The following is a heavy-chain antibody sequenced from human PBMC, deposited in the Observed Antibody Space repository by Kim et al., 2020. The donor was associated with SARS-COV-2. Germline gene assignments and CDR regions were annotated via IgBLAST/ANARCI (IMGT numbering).Heavy chain of an antibody. CDR3: VTRNYYNSGSYYAGAPFDF. Sequence: GGSLRLSCSASGFTFSNYAMHWVRQAPGKGLEWVSAISSVGGSTNYADSVKGGFTISRDNTKNMLYVQRSSLRVEDTAMYYCVTRNYYNSGSYYAGAPFDFWGRGTLVTVSS. J-gene: IGHJ4*02. V-gene: IGHV3-64*05. CDR2: ISSVGGST. D-gene: IGHD3-10*01. CDR1: GFTFSNYA.